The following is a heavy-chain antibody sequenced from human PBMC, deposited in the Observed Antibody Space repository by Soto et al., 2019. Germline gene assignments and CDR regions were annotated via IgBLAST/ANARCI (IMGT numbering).Heavy chain of an antibody. Sequence: QVHLVQSGAEVKKPGASVKVSCKGSGYGFTTYGITWVRQAPGQGLEWMAWISAHNGKTNYAQKVQGRVTVTRDTSTSTAYMELRSLRSDDTAVYYCAKGRYGDYWGQGALVTVSS. CDR3: AKGRYGDY. J-gene: IGHJ4*02. CDR1: GYGFTTYG. D-gene: IGHD1-1*01. CDR2: ISAHNGKT. V-gene: IGHV1-18*01.